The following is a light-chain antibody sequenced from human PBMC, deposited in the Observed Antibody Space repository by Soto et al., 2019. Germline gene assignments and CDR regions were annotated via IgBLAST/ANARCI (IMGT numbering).Light chain of an antibody. CDR1: SSDVGGYNY. CDR3: SSYTSSIPYV. CDR2: DVS. J-gene: IGLJ1*01. Sequence: QSVLTQPRSVSGSPGQSVTISCTGTSSDVGGYNYVSWYQQHPGKAPKLMIYDVSNRPSGVSNRFSGSKSGNTASLTISGLQAEDEADYYCSSYTSSIPYVFGTGTKLTVL. V-gene: IGLV2-14*01.